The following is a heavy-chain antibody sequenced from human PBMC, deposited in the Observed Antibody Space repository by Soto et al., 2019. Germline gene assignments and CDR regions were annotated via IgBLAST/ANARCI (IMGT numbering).Heavy chain of an antibody. Sequence: QVQLVKSGGGVVQPGRSLTLSCAASEFTFSSYGIHWVRQAPGKGLEWVAVISYDGSKKQYADSVKGRFTISRDNSKNTLHLQMNSLRAEDTAVYYCAKDTYYHDTTGYYVFDYWGQGTLVTVSS. V-gene: IGHV3-30*18. J-gene: IGHJ4*02. CDR1: EFTFSSYG. CDR3: AKDTYYHDTTGYYVFDY. D-gene: IGHD3-22*01. CDR2: ISYDGSKK.